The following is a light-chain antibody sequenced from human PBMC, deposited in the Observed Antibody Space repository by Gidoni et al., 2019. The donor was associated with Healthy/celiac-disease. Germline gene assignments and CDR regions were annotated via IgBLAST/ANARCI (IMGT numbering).Light chain of an antibody. Sequence: EIVMTQSPATLSVSPGERATLSCRASQNVSSNLAWYQQKPGKAPRLLIYGASTRATGIPARFSGSGSGTEFTLTISSLQSEDFAVYYCQQYNNWPRWTFGQGTKVEIK. CDR1: QNVSSN. CDR2: GAS. CDR3: QQYNNWPRWT. V-gene: IGKV3-15*01. J-gene: IGKJ1*01.